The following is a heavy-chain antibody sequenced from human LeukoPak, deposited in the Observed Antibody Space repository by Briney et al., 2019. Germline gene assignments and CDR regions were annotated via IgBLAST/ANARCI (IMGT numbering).Heavy chain of an antibody. CDR1: GFTVSSNY. CDR2: IYSGGST. J-gene: IGHJ4*02. CDR3: ARGRYYYDSSTYYFDY. V-gene: IGHV3-53*01. D-gene: IGHD3-22*01. Sequence: GGSLRLSCAASGFTVSSNYMSWVRQAPGKGLEGVSVIYSGGSTYYADSVKGRFTISRDNSKNTLYLQMNSLRAEDTAVYYCARGRYYYDSSTYYFDYWGQGTLVTVSS.